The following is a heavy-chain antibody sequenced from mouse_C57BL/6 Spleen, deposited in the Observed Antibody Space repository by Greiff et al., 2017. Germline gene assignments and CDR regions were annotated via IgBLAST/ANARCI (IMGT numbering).Heavy chain of an antibody. J-gene: IGHJ2*01. CDR2: IYPSDSET. Sequence: QVQLQQPGAELVRPGSSVKLSCKASGYTFTSYWMDWVKQRPGQGLEWIGNIYPSDSETHYNQKFKDKATLTVDKSSSTAYMQLGSLTSEDSAVYYCARRYGNYLDYWGQGTTLTVSS. V-gene: IGHV1-61*01. CDR3: ARRYGNYLDY. CDR1: GYTFTSYW. D-gene: IGHD2-1*01.